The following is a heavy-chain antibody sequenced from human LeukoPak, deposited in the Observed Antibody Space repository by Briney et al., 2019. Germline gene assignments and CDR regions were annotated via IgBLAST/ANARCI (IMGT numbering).Heavy chain of an antibody. D-gene: IGHD2-15*01. Sequence: PGGSLRLSCAASGFTFSSYGMHWVRQAPGKGLEWVAVIWYDGSNKYYADSVKGRFTISRDNSKNTLYLQMNSLRAEDTAVYYCARKLCSGGSCLMGTWGRGTLVTVSS. CDR1: GFTFSSYG. CDR3: ARKLCSGGSCLMGT. V-gene: IGHV3-33*01. CDR2: IWYDGSNK. J-gene: IGHJ4*02.